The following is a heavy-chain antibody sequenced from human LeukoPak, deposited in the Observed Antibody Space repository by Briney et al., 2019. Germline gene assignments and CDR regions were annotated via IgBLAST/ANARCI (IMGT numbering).Heavy chain of an antibody. V-gene: IGHV3-30*02. CDR1: GFTFSSYG. J-gene: IGHJ6*03. CDR3: AKGVEVEQLVGYYYYMDV. Sequence: PGGSLRPSCAASGFTFSSYGMHWVRQAPGKGLEWVAFIRYDGSNKYYADSVKGRFTISRDNSKNTLYLQMNSLRAEDTAVYYCAKGVEVEQLVGYYYYMDVWGKGTTVTVSS. D-gene: IGHD6-6*01. CDR2: IRYDGSNK.